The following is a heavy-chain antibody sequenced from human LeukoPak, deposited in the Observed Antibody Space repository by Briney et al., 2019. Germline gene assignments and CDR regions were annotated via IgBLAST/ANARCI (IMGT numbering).Heavy chain of an antibody. J-gene: IGHJ4*02. V-gene: IGHV3-48*04. CDR2: ISSSGSTI. D-gene: IGHD6-13*01. CDR1: GFAFSTYT. CDR3: ARDGYGIAAAGSLDY. Sequence: GGSLRLSCAASGFAFSTYTMNWVRQAPGKGLEWVSYISSSGSTIYYADSVKGRFTISRDNAKNSLYLQMNSLRAEDTAVYYCARDGYGIAAAGSLDYWGQGTLVTVSS.